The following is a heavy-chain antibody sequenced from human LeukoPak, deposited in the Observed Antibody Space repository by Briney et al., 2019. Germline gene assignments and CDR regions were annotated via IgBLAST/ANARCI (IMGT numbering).Heavy chain of an antibody. CDR1: GYTFTGYY. CDR2: INPNSGDT. D-gene: IGHD1-14*01. CDR3: ARVGMADAFDI. V-gene: IGHV1-2*02. J-gene: IGHJ3*02. Sequence: ASVKVSCKTSGYTFTGYYMHWVRQAPGQGLEWMGWINPNSGDTNYAQKFQGRVTMTRDTSISTAYMELSRLRSDDTAVYYCARVGMADAFDIWGQGTMVTVSS.